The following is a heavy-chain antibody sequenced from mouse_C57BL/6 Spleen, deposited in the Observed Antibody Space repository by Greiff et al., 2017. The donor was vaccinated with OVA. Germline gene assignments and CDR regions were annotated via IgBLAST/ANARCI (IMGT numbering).Heavy chain of an antibody. D-gene: IGHD1-1*01. J-gene: IGHJ4*01. CDR1: GYTFTSYW. Sequence: QVQLQQPGAELVKPGASVKLSCKASGYTFTSYWMHWVKQRPGRGLEWIGRIDPNSGGTKYNEKFKSKATLTVDKPSSTAYMQLSSLTSEDSAVYYCARYPDYYGSSPYAMDYWGQGTSVTVSS. CDR2: IDPNSGGT. CDR3: ARYPDYYGSSPYAMDY. V-gene: IGHV1-72*01.